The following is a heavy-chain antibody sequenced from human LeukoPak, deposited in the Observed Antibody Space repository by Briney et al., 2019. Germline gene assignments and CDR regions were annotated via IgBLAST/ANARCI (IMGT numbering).Heavy chain of an antibody. J-gene: IGHJ4*02. V-gene: IGHV3-23*01. CDR1: GFTFSSYW. CDR2: ISGSGGST. D-gene: IGHD2-15*01. CDR3: AKVIDCSGGSCYYHFDY. Sequence: GGSLRLSCAASGFTFSSYWMSWVRQAPGKGLEWVSAISGSGGSTYYADSVKGRFTISRDNSKNTLYLQMNSLRAEDTAVYYCAKVIDCSGGSCYYHFDYWGQGTLVTVSS.